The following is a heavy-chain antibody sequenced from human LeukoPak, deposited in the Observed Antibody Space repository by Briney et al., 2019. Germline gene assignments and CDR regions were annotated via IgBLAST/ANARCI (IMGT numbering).Heavy chain of an antibody. CDR2: TYYRSKWYN. J-gene: IGHJ4*02. CDR1: GDSVSSNSAA. D-gene: IGHD3-10*01. Sequence: SQTLSLTCVISGDSVSSNSAACNGTRQSPSRGLEWLGRTYYRSKWYNDYAISVKSRMTINADTSKNQFSLQLNSVTPEDTAVYYCAKGRWALFDCWGQGTLVIVSS. CDR3: AKGRWALFDC. V-gene: IGHV6-1*01.